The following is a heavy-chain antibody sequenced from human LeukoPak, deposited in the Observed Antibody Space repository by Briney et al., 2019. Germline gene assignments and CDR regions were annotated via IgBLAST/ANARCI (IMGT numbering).Heavy chain of an antibody. J-gene: IGHJ4*02. Sequence: GGSLRLSCAASGFTFSSYSMNWVRQAPGKGLEWVSSISSSSSYIYYADSVKGRFTISRDNAKNSLYLQMNSLRAEDTAMYYCARGDYSSTSCYDEVDYWGQGTLVTVSS. V-gene: IGHV3-21*01. CDR3: ARGDYSSTSCYDEVDY. CDR2: ISSSSSYI. CDR1: GFTFSSYS. D-gene: IGHD2-2*01.